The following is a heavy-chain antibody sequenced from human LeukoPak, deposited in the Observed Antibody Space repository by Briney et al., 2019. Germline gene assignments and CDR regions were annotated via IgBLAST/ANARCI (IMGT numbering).Heavy chain of an antibody. V-gene: IGHV1-24*01. Sequence: ASVKVSRKVSGYTLTELSMHWVRQAPGKGLEWMGGFDPEDGETIYAQKFQGRVTMTEDTSTDTAYMELSSLRSEDTAVYYCATDYYDSSGYYYFDSWGQGTLVTVSS. CDR1: GYTLTELS. J-gene: IGHJ4*02. CDR2: FDPEDGET. D-gene: IGHD3-22*01. CDR3: ATDYYDSSGYYYFDS.